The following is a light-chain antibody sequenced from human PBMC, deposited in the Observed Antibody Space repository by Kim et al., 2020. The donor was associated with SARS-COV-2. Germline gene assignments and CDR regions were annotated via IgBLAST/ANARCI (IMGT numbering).Light chain of an antibody. CDR2: GAS. CDR1: QSVSSN. J-gene: IGKJ1*01. CDR3: QQYNNWST. V-gene: IGKV3-15*01. Sequence: EIVMTQSPATLSVSPGERATLSCRASQSVSSNLAWYQQKPGQAPRLLIYGASTRATGIPARFSGSGSGTEFPLTISSQQSEDFAVYYCQQYNNWSTFGQGTKVDI.